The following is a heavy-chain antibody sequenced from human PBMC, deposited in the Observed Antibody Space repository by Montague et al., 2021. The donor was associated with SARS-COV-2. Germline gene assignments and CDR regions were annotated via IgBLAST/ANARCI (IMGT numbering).Heavy chain of an antibody. CDR3: ARSNLPTYYDLGNAFDI. J-gene: IGHJ3*02. Sequence: TLSLTCTVSGGSISSGGYSWIWIRQPPGKGLEWIGYIYHSGCTYYNPYLKSRVTISVDRSKNQLSLKLGSATATDTAVYDCARSNLPTYYDLGNAFDIWGQGTMVTVSS. CDR2: IYHSGCT. D-gene: IGHD3-22*01. V-gene: IGHV4-30-2*01. CDR1: GGSISSGGYS.